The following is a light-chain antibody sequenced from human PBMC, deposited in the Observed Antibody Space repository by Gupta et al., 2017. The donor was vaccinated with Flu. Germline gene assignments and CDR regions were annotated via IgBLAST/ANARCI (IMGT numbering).Light chain of an antibody. V-gene: IGLV2-23*01. CDR1: YSDVGAFDL. CDR3: CSYAGNNNWV. CDR2: EDT. J-gene: IGLJ3*02. Sequence: QSALTQPASVSGSPGQSITISCTGDYSDVGAFDLVSWYQQFPGKAPQVLIYEDTQRPSAISARFVGSKSDNRASLTISGLQPEDEADYYCCSYAGNNNWVFGGGTKLTVL.